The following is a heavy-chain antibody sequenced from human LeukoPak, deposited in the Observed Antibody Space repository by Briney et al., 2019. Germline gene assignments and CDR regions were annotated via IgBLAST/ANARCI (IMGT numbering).Heavy chain of an antibody. J-gene: IGHJ4*02. CDR3: ARDRHYYDSSGYYPAC. V-gene: IGHV3-23*01. D-gene: IGHD3-22*01. CDR1: GFTFSTYA. CDR2: ISGSGDSP. Sequence: GSLRLSCAASGFTFSTYAMSWVRQAPGKGLEWVSGISGSGDSPYYADSVKGRFTISRDNAKNSLNLQMNSLRAEDTAVYYCARDRHYYDSSGYYPACWGQGTLVTVSS.